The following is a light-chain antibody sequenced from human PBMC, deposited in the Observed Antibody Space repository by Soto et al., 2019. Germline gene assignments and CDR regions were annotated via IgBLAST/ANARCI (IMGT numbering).Light chain of an antibody. CDR2: EVN. CDR3: SSYAGTNSPYV. J-gene: IGLJ1*01. Sequence: QSALTQPPSASGSPGQSVTISCTGTGSDIGGYNFVSWYQQHPGKVPKLIIYEVNKRPSGVPDRFSGSKSGNTASLTVSGRQADDEADYYCSSYAGTNSPYVFGTGTKVTVL. CDR1: GSDIGGYNF. V-gene: IGLV2-8*01.